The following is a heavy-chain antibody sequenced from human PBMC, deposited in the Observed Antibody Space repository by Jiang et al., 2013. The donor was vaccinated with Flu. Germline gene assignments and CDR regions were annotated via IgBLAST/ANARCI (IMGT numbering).Heavy chain of an antibody. J-gene: IGHJ6*02. CDR2: IIPIFGTA. CDR3: AREGYCSGGSCYSSYYGMDV. Sequence: SGAEVKKPGSSVKVSCKASGGTFSSYAISWVRQAPGQGLEWMGGIIPIFGTANYAQKFQGRVTITADESTSTAYMELSSLRSEDTAVYYCAREGYCSGGSCYSSYYGMDVWGQGTTVTVSS. CDR1: GGTFSSYA. V-gene: IGHV1-69*01. D-gene: IGHD2-15*01.